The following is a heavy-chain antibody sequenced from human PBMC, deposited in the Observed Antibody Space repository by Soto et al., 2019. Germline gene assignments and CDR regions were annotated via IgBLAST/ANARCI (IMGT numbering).Heavy chain of an antibody. J-gene: IGHJ4*02. CDR1: GYTFSNYG. V-gene: IGHV1-18*04. CDR2: ISTYNDDT. D-gene: IGHD3-9*01. Sequence: SVKVSCKAAGYTFSNYGVTCVLQAAGQALEWMGCISTYNDDTNYAQNLQGRITLTTDTSTSTAYMELRSLTLDDTALYFCARGDILTGYFDFWGQGTLVTVSS. CDR3: ARGDILTGYFDF.